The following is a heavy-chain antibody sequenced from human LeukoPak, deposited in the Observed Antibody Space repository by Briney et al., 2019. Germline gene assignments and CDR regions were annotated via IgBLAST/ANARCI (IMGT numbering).Heavy chain of an antibody. CDR1: GGSISGSSYY. J-gene: IGHJ5*02. Sequence: SETLSLTCTVSGGSISGSSYYWGWIRQPPGKGLEWIGSIYYSGSTYYNPSLKSRVTISVDTSKNQFSLNLNSVTAADTAIYYCATHVSIVAPATPNYGDNWFDPWGQGTLVIVSS. CDR2: IYYSGST. CDR3: ATHVSIVAPATPNYGDNWFDP. V-gene: IGHV4-39*01. D-gene: IGHD2-2*01.